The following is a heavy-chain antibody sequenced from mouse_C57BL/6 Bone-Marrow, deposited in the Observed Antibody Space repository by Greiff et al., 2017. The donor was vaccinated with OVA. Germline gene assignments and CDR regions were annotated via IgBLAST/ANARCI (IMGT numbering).Heavy chain of an antibody. J-gene: IGHJ4*01. D-gene: IGHD2-3*01. CDR2: INPNNGGT. CDR1: GYTFTDYY. V-gene: IGHV1-26*01. Sequence: EVKVVESGPELVKPGASVKISCKASGYTFTDYYMNWVKQSHGKSLEWIGDINPNNGGTSYNQKFKGKATLTVDKSSSTAYMELRSLTSEDSAVYYCARWGYDGSLSDYWGQGTSVTVSS. CDR3: ARWGYDGSLSDY.